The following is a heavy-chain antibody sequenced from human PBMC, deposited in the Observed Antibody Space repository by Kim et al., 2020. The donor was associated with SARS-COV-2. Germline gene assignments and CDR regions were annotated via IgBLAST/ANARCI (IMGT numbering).Heavy chain of an antibody. Sequence: GRFTISRDNSKNTLYLQMNSLRAEDTAVYYCAKDIGFDYGSGSYYNWFDPWGQGTLVTVSS. D-gene: IGHD3-10*01. V-gene: IGHV3-23*01. CDR3: AKDIGFDYGSGSYYNWFDP. J-gene: IGHJ5*02.